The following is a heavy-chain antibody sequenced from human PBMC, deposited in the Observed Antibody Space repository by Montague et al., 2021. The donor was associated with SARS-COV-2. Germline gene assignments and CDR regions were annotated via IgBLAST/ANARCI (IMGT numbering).Heavy chain of an antibody. V-gene: IGHV4-39*01. D-gene: IGHD6-13*01. CDR3: ARHGACWVGAAGAVDP. Sequence: SETLSLTCTVSGGSISSSDYYWSWIRQPPGKGLEWIGYIYYSGSTHYNPSLKSRVTTSVDPSKNQFSLKLSSVTAADTAVYYCARHGACWVGAAGAVDPWGQGTLVTVSS. CDR1: GGSISSSDYY. J-gene: IGHJ5*02. CDR2: IYYSGST.